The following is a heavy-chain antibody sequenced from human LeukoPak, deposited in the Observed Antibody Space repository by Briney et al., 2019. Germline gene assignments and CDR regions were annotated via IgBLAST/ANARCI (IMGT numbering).Heavy chain of an antibody. CDR2: IRYDGSNK. CDR1: GFTFSSYG. V-gene: IGHV3-30*02. D-gene: IGHD1-26*01. J-gene: IGHJ6*03. Sequence: PGGSLRLSCAASGFTFSSYGMHWVRQAPGKGLEWVAFIRYDGSNKYYADSVKGRFTISRDNAKNSLYLQMNSLRAEDTAVYYCARDTSWWEPRPYYMDVWGKGTTVTISS. CDR3: ARDTSWWEPRPYYMDV.